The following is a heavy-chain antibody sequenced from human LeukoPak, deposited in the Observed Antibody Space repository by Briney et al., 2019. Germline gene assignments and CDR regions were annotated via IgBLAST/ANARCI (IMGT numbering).Heavy chain of an antibody. Sequence: KPGGSLRLSCAASGFTFSSYAMSWVRQAPGKGLECVSAISGSGGSTYYADSVKGRFTISRDNSKNTLYLQMNSLRAEDTAVYYCAKDFWSGYYSDYWGQGTLVTVSS. CDR2: ISGSGGST. J-gene: IGHJ4*02. V-gene: IGHV3-23*01. D-gene: IGHD3-3*01. CDR3: AKDFWSGYYSDY. CDR1: GFTFSSYA.